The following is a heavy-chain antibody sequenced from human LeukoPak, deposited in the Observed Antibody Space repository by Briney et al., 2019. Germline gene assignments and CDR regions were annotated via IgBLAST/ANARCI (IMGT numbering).Heavy chain of an antibody. J-gene: IGHJ3*02. V-gene: IGHV3-23*01. Sequence: GSLRLSCAASGFTFTSYAMSWVRQAPGKGLEWVSSISGSGGRTYYADSVKGRFTISRDNSKNTLYLQMNSLRAEDTAVYHCAKGRQWLVLDAFDIWGQGTLVTVSS. CDR3: AKGRQWLVLDAFDI. CDR2: ISGSGGRT. D-gene: IGHD6-19*01. CDR1: GFTFTSYA.